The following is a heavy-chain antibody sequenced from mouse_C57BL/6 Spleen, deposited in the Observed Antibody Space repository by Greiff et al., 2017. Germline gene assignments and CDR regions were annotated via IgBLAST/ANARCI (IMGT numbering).Heavy chain of an antibody. Sequence: EVQLQQSGPELVKPGASVKISCKASGYSFTGYYMNWVKQSPEKSLEWIGALNPRTGGTTYNQKLQAKATLTVDKSTSTAYMQLKSLTAEYSAVYYCARPITTVTHFGYWGKGTTLTVSS. V-gene: IGHV1-42*01. J-gene: IGHJ2*01. CDR2: LNPRTGGT. CDR1: GYSFTGYY. CDR3: ARPITTVTHFGY. D-gene: IGHD1-1*01.